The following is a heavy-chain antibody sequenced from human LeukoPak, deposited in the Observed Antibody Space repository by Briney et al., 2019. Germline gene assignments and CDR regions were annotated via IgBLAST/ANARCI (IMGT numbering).Heavy chain of an antibody. CDR3: ARGYYDSSGYSFDY. D-gene: IGHD3-22*01. V-gene: IGHV4-34*01. CDR2: INHSGST. J-gene: IGHJ4*02. CDR1: GGSFSGYY. Sequence: SETLSLTRAVYGGSFSGYYWSWIRQPPGKGLEWIGEINHSGSTNYNPSLKSRVTISVDTSKNQFSLKLSSVTAADTAVYYCARGYYDSSGYSFDYWGQGTLVTVSS.